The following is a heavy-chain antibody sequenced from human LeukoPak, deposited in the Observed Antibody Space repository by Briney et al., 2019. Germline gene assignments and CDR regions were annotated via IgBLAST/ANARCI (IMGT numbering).Heavy chain of an antibody. Sequence: PGGSLRLSCAASGFTFSSYAMSWVRQAPGKGLEWVSGISGSGSNTYYADSVKGRITISRDNSKNTLYLQMNSLRAEDTAVYYCAKGLGRRYCSGGSCYSGDAFDIWGQGTMVTVSS. CDR1: GFTFSSYA. CDR3: AKGLGRRYCSGGSCYSGDAFDI. D-gene: IGHD2-15*01. J-gene: IGHJ3*02. CDR2: ISGSGSNT. V-gene: IGHV3-23*01.